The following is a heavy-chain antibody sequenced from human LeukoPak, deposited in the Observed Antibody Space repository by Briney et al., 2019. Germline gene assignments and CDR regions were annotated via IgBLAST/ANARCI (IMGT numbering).Heavy chain of an antibody. D-gene: IGHD2-15*01. J-gene: IGHJ1*01. V-gene: IGHV6-1*01. Sequence: SQTLSLTCAISGDSVSSNSAAWNWLRQSPSRGLEWLGRTYYRSKWYNDYAVSVKSLITINPDTSRNQFSLQLNSVTPEDTAVYYCARDPRYCGGGSCYSEGFHHWGQGTLVTVSS. CDR2: TYYRSKWYN. CDR1: GDSVSSNSAA. CDR3: ARDPRYCGGGSCYSEGFHH.